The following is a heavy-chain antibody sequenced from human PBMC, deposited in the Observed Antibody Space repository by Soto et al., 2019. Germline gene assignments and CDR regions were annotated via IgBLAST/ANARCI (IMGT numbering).Heavy chain of an antibody. J-gene: IGHJ5*02. Sequence: PGGSLRLSCAASGFTFSSYGMHWVRQATGKGLEWVALISYDVSNKYYADSVKGRFTISRDNSKNTLYLQMNCLTAEDTAVYYCARYYSYDSPVGYNWFDPWGQGTLVTVSS. V-gene: IGHV3-30*03. CDR3: ARYYSYDSPVGYNWFDP. D-gene: IGHD3-22*01. CDR2: ISYDVSNK. CDR1: GFTFSSYG.